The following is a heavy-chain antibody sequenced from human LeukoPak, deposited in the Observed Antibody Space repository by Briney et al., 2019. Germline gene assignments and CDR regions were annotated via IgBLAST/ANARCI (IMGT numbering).Heavy chain of an antibody. V-gene: IGHV1-18*01. J-gene: IGHJ4*02. D-gene: IGHD1-1*01. CDR3: ARRQGTTLNFDY. CDR1: GYTFSSYG. CDR2: INAYNGNT. Sequence: ASVKLSCKASGYTFSSYGFSWVRHSPRQGLGCMGWINAYNGNTNYAQNFQGRVTMTTDTSTSTAYMELRSLRSDDTAVYYCARRQGTTLNFDYWGQGTLVTVSS.